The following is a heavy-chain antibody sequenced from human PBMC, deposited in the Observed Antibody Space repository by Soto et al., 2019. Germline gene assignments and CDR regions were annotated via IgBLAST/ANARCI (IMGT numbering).Heavy chain of an antibody. CDR2: IYPGDSDT. CDR3: ARQAAAGKCYYAMDV. J-gene: IGHJ6*02. V-gene: IGHV5-51*01. D-gene: IGHD6-13*01. Sequence: GQALKISGKRSGYSFTTYWIGSVRQMPGKGLEGMVIIYPGDSDTRYSPSFQGQVTISADKSINTTYLQWSSLKASDTAIYYCARQAAAGKCYYAMDVWGQGTTVTVSS. CDR1: GYSFTTYW.